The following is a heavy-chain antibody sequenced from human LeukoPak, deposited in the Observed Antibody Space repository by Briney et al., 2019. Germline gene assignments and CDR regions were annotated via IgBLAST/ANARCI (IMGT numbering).Heavy chain of an antibody. J-gene: IGHJ4*02. D-gene: IGHD3-22*01. CDR2: ISGSGGST. CDR3: AKGQYSSGYG. CDR1: GFTFSNYA. V-gene: IGHV3-23*01. Sequence: GGSLRLSCAVSGFTFSNYAMTWVRQAPGKGLEWVSGISGSGGSTYYADSVKGRFTISRDNFKNMLYLEMNSLRVEDTAIYYCAKGQYSSGYGWGQGTLVTVSS.